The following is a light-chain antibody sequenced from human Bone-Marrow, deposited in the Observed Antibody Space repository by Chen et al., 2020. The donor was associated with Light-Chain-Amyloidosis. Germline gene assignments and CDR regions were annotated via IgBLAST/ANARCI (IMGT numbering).Light chain of an antibody. CDR2: DVS. J-gene: IGLJ3*02. Sequence: QSALTQPRSVSGSPGQSVTISCTGTSRDVGGYDSVSWYQQYPGKAPKLMIYDVSKRPSGVPDRFSASKSGNTASLTISGLQAEDEADYYCCSYAGIYCVFGGGTKLTVL. V-gene: IGLV2-11*01. CDR1: SRDVGGYDS. CDR3: CSYAGIYCV.